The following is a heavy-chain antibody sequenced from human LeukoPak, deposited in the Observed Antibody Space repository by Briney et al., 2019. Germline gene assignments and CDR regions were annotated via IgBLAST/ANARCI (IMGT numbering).Heavy chain of an antibody. V-gene: IGHV4-34*01. CDR3: ARGPSDYYDSSGYYHYDY. J-gene: IGHJ4*02. Sequence: SETLSLTCAVYGGSFSGYYWSWIRQPPGKGLEWIGEISHSGSTNYNPSLKSRVTISVDTSKNQFSLKLSSVTAADTAVYYCARGPSDYYDSSGYYHYDYWGQGTLVTVSS. D-gene: IGHD3-22*01. CDR2: ISHSGST. CDR1: GGSFSGYY.